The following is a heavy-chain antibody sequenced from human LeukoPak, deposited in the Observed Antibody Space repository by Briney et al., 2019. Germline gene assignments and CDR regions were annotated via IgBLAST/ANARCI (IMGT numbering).Heavy chain of an antibody. Sequence: SETLSLTCAVYGGSFSSYYWSWIRQPPGKGLEWIGEINHSGSTNYNPSLKSRVTMSVDTSKNQFSLKLSSVTAADTAVYYCARVSIDGSGSYYNVLAFDIWGQGTMVTVSS. CDR3: ARVSIDGSGSYYNVLAFDI. V-gene: IGHV4-34*01. CDR2: INHSGST. J-gene: IGHJ3*02. CDR1: GGSFSSYY. D-gene: IGHD3-10*01.